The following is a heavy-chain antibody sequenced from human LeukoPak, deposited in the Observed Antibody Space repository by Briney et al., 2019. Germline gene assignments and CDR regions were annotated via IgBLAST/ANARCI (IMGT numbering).Heavy chain of an antibody. CDR1: GGSISSYY. Sequence: PSETLSLTCTVSGGSISSYYWSWIRQPPGKGLEWNGYIYYSGSTNYNPSLKSRVTISVDTSTNQFSLKLSSVTAADTAVYYCARGEGAKQSRGVAAGKWGQGTLVTVSS. CDR2: IYYSGST. CDR3: ARGEGAKQSRGVAAGK. D-gene: IGHD2-15*01. V-gene: IGHV4-59*01. J-gene: IGHJ4*02.